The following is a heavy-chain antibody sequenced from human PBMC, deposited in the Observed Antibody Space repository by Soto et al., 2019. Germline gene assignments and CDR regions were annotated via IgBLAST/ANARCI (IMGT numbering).Heavy chain of an antibody. CDR3: QGGDF. J-gene: IGHJ4*02. V-gene: IGHV4-34*01. Sequence: SESLSLTCAVPGGSFRGYFWSVIRPSPAKGLEWIGEINDSGNTYYNPSFKSRLTISVDTSTSQVSLRLTSVTAADSAVYYCQGGDFWGQGTRVTVSS. D-gene: IGHD3-16*01. CDR2: INDSGNT. CDR1: GGSFRGYF.